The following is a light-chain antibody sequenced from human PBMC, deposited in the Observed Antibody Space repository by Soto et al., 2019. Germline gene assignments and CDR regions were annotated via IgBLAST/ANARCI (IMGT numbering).Light chain of an antibody. J-gene: IGKJ2*01. V-gene: IGKV1-5*03. CDR1: QSISSW. Sequence: DIQMTQSPSTLSASVGDRVTITCRASQSISSWLAWYQQKPGKAPKLLMYKASSLQSGVPSRVSGSGSGTEFTLTISSLQPDDFATYYCQQYNSYPYTFGQGTKLEIK. CDR3: QQYNSYPYT. CDR2: KAS.